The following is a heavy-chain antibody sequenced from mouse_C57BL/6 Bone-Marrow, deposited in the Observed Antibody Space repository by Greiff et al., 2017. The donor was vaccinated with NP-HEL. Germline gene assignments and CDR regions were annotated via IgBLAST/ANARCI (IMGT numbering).Heavy chain of an antibody. CDR3: ARSHAGSSPYWSFDV. J-gene: IGHJ1*03. Sequence: QVQLQQPGAELVKPGASVKLSCKASGYTFTSYWMHWVKQRPGQGLEWIGMIHPNSGSTNYNEKFKSKATLTADKSSSTAYMQLSSLTSEDSAVYYCARSHAGSSPYWSFDVWGTGTTVTVSS. D-gene: IGHD1-1*01. CDR1: GYTFTSYW. CDR2: IHPNSGST. V-gene: IGHV1-64*01.